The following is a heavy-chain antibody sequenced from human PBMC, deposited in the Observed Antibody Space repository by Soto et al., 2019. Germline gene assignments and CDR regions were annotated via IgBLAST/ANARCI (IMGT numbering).Heavy chain of an antibody. J-gene: IGHJ4*02. Sequence: QVQLVESGGGVVQPGRSLRLSCAASGFRFSGYGMHWVRQAPGKGLEWVAYISNDGNTEYYTDSVKGRFSISRDNSKNTRSRQMNSLRAEDTAVYYCAKDFEGGPVDYWGQGTLVTVSS. V-gene: IGHV3-30*18. CDR3: AKDFEGGPVDY. D-gene: IGHD3-16*01. CDR1: GFRFSGYG. CDR2: ISNDGNTE.